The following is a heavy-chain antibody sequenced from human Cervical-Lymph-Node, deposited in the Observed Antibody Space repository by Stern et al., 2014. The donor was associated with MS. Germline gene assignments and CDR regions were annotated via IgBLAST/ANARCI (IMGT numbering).Heavy chain of an antibody. J-gene: IGHJ6*02. CDR2: ILSDGSNK. D-gene: IGHD4-17*01. V-gene: IGHV3-30*04. CDR3: ARDRLDGDYVYYYGLDV. Sequence: VHLVESGGGVVRPGRSLRLSCATSGFTFSRYAVLWVRQAPGKGLEWVAAILSDGSNKFYGDYVKGRFTITRDNSKNTLFLQMNNLRPEDSGVYHCARDRLDGDYVYYYGLDVWGQGTTVTVSS. CDR1: GFTFSRYA.